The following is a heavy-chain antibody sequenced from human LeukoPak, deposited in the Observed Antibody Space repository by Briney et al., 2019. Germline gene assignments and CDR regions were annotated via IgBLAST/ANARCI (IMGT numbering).Heavy chain of an antibody. J-gene: IGHJ4*02. CDR1: GFTFSSYA. V-gene: IGHV3-23*01. D-gene: IGHD3-22*01. CDR3: AISGDYYDSSGLVDY. Sequence: PGGSLRLSCAAAGFTFSSYAMSWVRQAPGKGLEWVSAISGSGGSTYYADSVKGRFTISRDNSKNTLYLQMNSPRAEDTAVYYCAISGDYYDSSGLVDYWGQGTLVTVSS. CDR2: ISGSGGST.